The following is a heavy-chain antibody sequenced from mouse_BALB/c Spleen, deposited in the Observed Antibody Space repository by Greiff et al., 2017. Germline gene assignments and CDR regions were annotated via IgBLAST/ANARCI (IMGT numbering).Heavy chain of an antibody. CDR2: IYPGDGDT. CDR3: AREGYYFDY. J-gene: IGHJ2*01. V-gene: IGHV1-87*01. Sequence: VQLQESGAELARPGASVKLSCKASGYTFTSYWMQWVKQRPGQGLEWIGAIYPGDGDTRYTQKFKGKATLTADKSSSTAYMQLSSLASEDSAVYYCAREGYYFDYWGKGTTLTVSS. CDR1: GYTFTSYW.